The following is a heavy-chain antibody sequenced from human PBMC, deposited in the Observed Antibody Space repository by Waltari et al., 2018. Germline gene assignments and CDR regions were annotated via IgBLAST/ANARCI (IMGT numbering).Heavy chain of an antibody. CDR1: GGSISSHY. D-gene: IGHD5-12*01. CDR2: IYYSGST. V-gene: IGHV4-59*11. J-gene: IGHJ4*02. CDR3: ARDRGGYDERYYFDY. Sequence: QVQLQESGPGLVKPSETLSLTCTVSGGSISSHYWSWIRQPPGKGLEWIGYIYYSGSTNYNPALKSRVTISVDTSKNQFSLKLSSVTAADTAVYYCARDRGGYDERYYFDYWGQGTLVTVSS.